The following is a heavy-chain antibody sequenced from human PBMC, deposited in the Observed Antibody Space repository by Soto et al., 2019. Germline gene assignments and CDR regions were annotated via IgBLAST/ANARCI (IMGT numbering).Heavy chain of an antibody. CDR3: ARQLYCTNGVCYDYYYYGMDV. CDR1: GYSFTSYW. Sequence: XESLKISFQGSGYSFTSYWISWVRQIPGKGLEWMGRIDPSDSYTNYSPSFQGHVTISADKSISTAYLQWSSLKASDTAMYYCARQLYCTNGVCYDYYYYGMDVWGQGTTVTVSS. V-gene: IGHV5-10-1*01. J-gene: IGHJ6*02. CDR2: IDPSDSYT. D-gene: IGHD2-8*01.